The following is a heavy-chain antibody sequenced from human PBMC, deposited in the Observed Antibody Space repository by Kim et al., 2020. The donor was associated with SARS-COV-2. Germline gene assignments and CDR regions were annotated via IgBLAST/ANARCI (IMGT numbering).Heavy chain of an antibody. V-gene: IGHV3-11*04. CDR3: ARDLLDYSGYYGSFFQDY. J-gene: IGHJ4*02. CDR2: ISSSGSTI. D-gene: IGHD5-12*01. Sequence: GGSLRLSCAASGFTFSDYYMSWIRQAPGKGLEWVSYISSSGSTIYYADSVKGRFTISRDNAKNSLYLQMNSLRAEDTAVYYCARDLLDYSGYYGSFFQDYWGQGTLVTVSS. CDR1: GFTFSDYY.